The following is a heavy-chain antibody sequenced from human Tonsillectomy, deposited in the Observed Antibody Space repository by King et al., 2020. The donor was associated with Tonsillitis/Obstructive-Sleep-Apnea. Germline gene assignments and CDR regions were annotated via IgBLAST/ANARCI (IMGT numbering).Heavy chain of an antibody. V-gene: IGHV3-33*01. Sequence: VQLVESGGGVVQPGRSLRLSCAASGFTFSSYGMHWVRQAPGKGLEWVADIWYDGSNKYYADSVKGRFTISRDNSKNTLYLQMNSLRAEDTAVYYCASLVGATTPDYWGQGTLVTVSS. CDR2: IWYDGSNK. J-gene: IGHJ4*02. CDR1: GFTFSSYG. D-gene: IGHD1-26*01. CDR3: ASLVGATTPDY.